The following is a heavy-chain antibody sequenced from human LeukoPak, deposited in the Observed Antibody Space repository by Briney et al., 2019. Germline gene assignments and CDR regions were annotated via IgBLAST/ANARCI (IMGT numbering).Heavy chain of an antibody. CDR1: GFTFSSYG. J-gene: IGHJ6*04. V-gene: IGHV3-33*01. D-gene: IGHD3-10*01. CDR3: ARGSGKGYYGMDI. CDR2: IWYDGSNK. Sequence: GGSLRLSCAASGFTFSSYGMHWVRQAPGKGLEWVAVIWYDGSNKYYADSVKGRFTISRDNSKNTLYLQMNSLRAEDTAVHYCARGSGKGYYGMDIWGKGTTVTVSS.